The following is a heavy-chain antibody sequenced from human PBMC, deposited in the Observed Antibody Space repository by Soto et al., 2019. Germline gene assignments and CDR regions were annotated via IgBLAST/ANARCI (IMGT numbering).Heavy chain of an antibody. CDR2: INHSGST. J-gene: IGHJ4*02. D-gene: IGHD2-8*01. V-gene: IGHV4-34*01. CDR1: GGSFSGYY. Sequence: QVQLQQWGAGLLKPSETLSLTCAVYGGSFSGYYWSWIRQPPGKGLEWIGEINHSGSTNYNPSLKSRVTISVDTSKNQFSLKLSSVTAADTAVYYCARAGGEERGVLMVYAIGYWGQGTLVTVSS. CDR3: ARAGGEERGVLMVYAIGY.